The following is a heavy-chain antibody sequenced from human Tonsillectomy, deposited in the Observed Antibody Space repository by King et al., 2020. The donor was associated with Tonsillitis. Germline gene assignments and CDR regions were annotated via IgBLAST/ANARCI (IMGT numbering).Heavy chain of an antibody. CDR1: GYTLTELS. J-gene: IGHJ3*02. D-gene: IGHD6-19*01. Sequence: QLVQSGAEVKKPGASVKGSCKVSGYTLTELSIHWGRQAPGKGVEWKGGFDPEDGEKIYAQKFQGRVTMTEDTPTDTAYLELSSLRSEDTAVYSCATGYSSGWSFTFDIWGQGTMVTVSS. V-gene: IGHV1-24*01. CDR3: ATGYSSGWSFTFDI. CDR2: FDPEDGEK.